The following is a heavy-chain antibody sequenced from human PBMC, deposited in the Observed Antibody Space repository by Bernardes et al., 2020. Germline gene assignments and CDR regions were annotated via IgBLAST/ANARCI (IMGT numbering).Heavy chain of an antibody. Sequence: PTLVKPTQTLTLTCTFSGFSLSTSGVGVGWIRQPPGKALEWLALIYWDDDKRYSPSLKSRLTITKDTSKNQVVLTMTNMDPVDTATYYCAHRVVDFWSGYSSHDAFDIWGQGTMVTVSS. CDR2: IYWDDDK. CDR1: GFSLSTSGVG. D-gene: IGHD3-3*01. CDR3: AHRVVDFWSGYSSHDAFDI. J-gene: IGHJ3*02. V-gene: IGHV2-5*02.